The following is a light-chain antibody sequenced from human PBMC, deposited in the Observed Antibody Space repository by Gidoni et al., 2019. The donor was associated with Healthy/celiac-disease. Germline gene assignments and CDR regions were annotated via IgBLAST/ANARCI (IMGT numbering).Light chain of an antibody. J-gene: IGKJ1*01. CDR1: QSLLHSNGYNY. Sequence: DIVMTQSPLSLPVTPGEPASISCRSSQSLLHSNGYNYLDWYLQKPGQSPQLLIYLGSNRASGVPYRFSGSGSGPDFTLKISRVEAEDVGVYYCMQALQTPLTFGQGTKVEIK. CDR3: MQALQTPLT. V-gene: IGKV2-28*01. CDR2: LGS.